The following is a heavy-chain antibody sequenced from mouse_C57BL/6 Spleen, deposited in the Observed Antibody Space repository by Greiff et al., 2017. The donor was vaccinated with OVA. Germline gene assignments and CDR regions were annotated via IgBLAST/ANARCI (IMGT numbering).Heavy chain of an antibody. V-gene: IGHV1-9*01. CDR1: GYTFTGYW. CDR3: ARYPLGYGSSYGYFDV. D-gene: IGHD1-1*01. Sequence: QVQLQQSGAELMKPGASVKLSCKATGYTFTGYWIEWVKQRPGHGLEWIGEILPGSGSTNYNEKFKGKATFTADTSSNTAYMQLSSLTTEDSAIYYGARYPLGYGSSYGYFDVWGTGTTVTVSS. J-gene: IGHJ1*03. CDR2: ILPGSGST.